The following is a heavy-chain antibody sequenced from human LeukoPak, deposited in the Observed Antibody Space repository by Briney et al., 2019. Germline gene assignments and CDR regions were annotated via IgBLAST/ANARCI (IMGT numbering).Heavy chain of an antibody. Sequence: GGSLRLSCAASGFTFSSYGMHWVRQAPGKGLEWVAVISYDGSIKYYADSVKGRFTISRDNSKNTLYLQMNSLRAEDTAVYYCAKDRVPYGEFDYWGQGTLVTVSS. V-gene: IGHV3-30*18. J-gene: IGHJ4*02. CDR1: GFTFSSYG. CDR2: ISYDGSIK. CDR3: AKDRVPYGEFDY. D-gene: IGHD4-17*01.